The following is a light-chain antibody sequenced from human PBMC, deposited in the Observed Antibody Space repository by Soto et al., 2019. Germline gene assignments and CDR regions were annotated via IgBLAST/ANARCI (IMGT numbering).Light chain of an antibody. CDR3: AAWDDNLSGAV. V-gene: IGLV1-47*01. CDR2: RNN. CDR1: SSNIGSNY. J-gene: IGLJ7*01. Sequence: QSVLTQPPSASGTPGQRVTISCSGSSSNIGSNYVYWYQQLPGTAPKLLIYRNNQRPSGVPDRFSGSKSGTSASLAISGLPSEDEADYYCAAWDDNLSGAVFGGGTQLTVL.